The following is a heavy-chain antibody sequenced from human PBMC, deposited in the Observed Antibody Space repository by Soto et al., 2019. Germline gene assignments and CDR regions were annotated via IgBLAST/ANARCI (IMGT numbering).Heavy chain of an antibody. V-gene: IGHV3-23*01. J-gene: IGHJ6*02. CDR2: ISGSGGST. CDR3: AKVVFYSNYYGMDV. CDR1: GFTFSSYA. D-gene: IGHD4-4*01. Sequence: GGSLRLSCAASGFTFSSYAMSWVRQAPGKGLEWVSAISGSGGSTYYADSVKGRFTISRDNSKNTLYLQMNSLRAEDTAVYYCAKVVFYSNYYGMDVWGQGTTVTVSS.